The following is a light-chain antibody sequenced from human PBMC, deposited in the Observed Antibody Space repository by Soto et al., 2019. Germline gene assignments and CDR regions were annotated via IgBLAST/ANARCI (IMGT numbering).Light chain of an antibody. CDR3: CAYAGSYSLV. CDR2: DVN. V-gene: IGLV2-11*01. CDR1: SSDVGAYNY. Sequence: SALTQPRSVSGSPGQSVALSCTGTSSDVGAYNYVSWYQQHPGKAPKVMIYDVNKRPSGVPDRFSGSKSDNTASLTISGLQAEDEADYYCCAYAGSYSLVFGGGTKLTVL. J-gene: IGLJ2*01.